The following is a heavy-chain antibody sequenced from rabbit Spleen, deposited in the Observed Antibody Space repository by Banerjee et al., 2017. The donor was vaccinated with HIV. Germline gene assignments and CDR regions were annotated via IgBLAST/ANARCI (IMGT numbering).Heavy chain of an antibody. CDR3: ARDAGIGDDFWDL. CDR2: IYTGGGGA. J-gene: IGHJ4*01. CDR1: RFSCNSTYW. Sequence: QEQLEASGGDLVKPEGFLTLTCTASRFSCNSTYWCCWVRQAAGKGLEWIGCIYTGGGGAYYASCAKCQFTVTKASSPTMTLLMTSLTAAYTATYFCARDAGIGDDFWDLWGPGTLVTVS. D-gene: IGHD4-2*01. V-gene: IGHV1S45*01.